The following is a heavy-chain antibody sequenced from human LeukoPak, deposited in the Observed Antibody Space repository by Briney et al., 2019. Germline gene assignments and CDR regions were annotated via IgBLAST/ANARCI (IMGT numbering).Heavy chain of an antibody. D-gene: IGHD6-13*01. V-gene: IGHV4-59*02. CDR1: GVSVSSYY. J-gene: IGHJ4*02. CDR3: ARDAPSSSHFDY. Sequence: SETLSLTCTVSGVSVSSYYWSRIRQPPEKGLEWIGYIHYSGSTNYNPSLKSRVTISVDTSKNQFSLKLSSVTAADTAVYYCARDAPSSSHFDYWGQGTLVTVSS. CDR2: IHYSGST.